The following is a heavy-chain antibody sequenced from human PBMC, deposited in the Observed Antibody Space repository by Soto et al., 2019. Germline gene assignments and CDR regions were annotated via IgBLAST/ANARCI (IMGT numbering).Heavy chain of an antibody. CDR2: ITGSGLST. Sequence: EVQLLESGGGLVQPGGSLRLSCAASGFTFTNYAMSWVRQAPGKGLEWVSGITGSGLSTFYADSVKGRFTISRDNSKNTLLLQMNSLRAEDTAVYYCAKTPMIAVVVDAFDIWGQGKKVTVSS. J-gene: IGHJ3*02. CDR1: GFTFTNYA. D-gene: IGHD3-22*01. CDR3: AKTPMIAVVVDAFDI. V-gene: IGHV3-23*01.